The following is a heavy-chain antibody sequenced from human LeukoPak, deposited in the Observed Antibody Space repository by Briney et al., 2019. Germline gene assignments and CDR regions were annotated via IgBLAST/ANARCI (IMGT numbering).Heavy chain of an antibody. J-gene: IGHJ6*04. CDR2: IYYSGST. CDR1: GGSISSYY. Sequence: PSETLSLTCTVSGGSISSYYWSWIRQPPGKGLEWIGYIYYSGSTNYNPSLKSRVTISVETSKNQFSLKLSSVTAADTAVYYCARALRYCSGGSCSYYYYGMDVWGKGTTVTVSS. D-gene: IGHD2-15*01. V-gene: IGHV4-59*01. CDR3: ARALRYCSGGSCSYYYYGMDV.